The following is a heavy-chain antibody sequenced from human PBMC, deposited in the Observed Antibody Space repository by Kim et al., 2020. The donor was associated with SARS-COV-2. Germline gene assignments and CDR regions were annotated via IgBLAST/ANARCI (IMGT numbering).Heavy chain of an antibody. V-gene: IGHV4-38-2*02. D-gene: IGHD3-22*01. CDR3: ASEFKDSSGYPTNGFDI. Sequence: SETLSLTCTVSGSSISSGYYWGWIRQPPGKGLEWIGSMYHSGRTYYNPSLKSRVTISVDTSKKQFSLKLSSVTAADTAVYYCASEFKDSSGYPTNGFDIWGQGRMVTVSS. J-gene: IGHJ3*02. CDR2: MYHSGRT. CDR1: GSSISSGYY.